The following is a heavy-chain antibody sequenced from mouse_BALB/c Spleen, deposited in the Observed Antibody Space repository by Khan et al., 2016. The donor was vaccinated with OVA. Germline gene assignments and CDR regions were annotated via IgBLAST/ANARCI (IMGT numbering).Heavy chain of an antibody. V-gene: IGHV5-6-5*01. CDR2: ISSGDST. J-gene: IGHJ3*01. Sequence: EVKLEESGGGLVRPGGSLKLSCAASGFTFSNSAMSWVRQSPEKRLEWVASISSGDSTYYLDSVKGRFTISRDNDRNILYLQMSSLRSEDTAIYFCARDYWFAYWGQGTLVTVSA. CDR3: ARDYWFAY. CDR1: GFTFSNSA.